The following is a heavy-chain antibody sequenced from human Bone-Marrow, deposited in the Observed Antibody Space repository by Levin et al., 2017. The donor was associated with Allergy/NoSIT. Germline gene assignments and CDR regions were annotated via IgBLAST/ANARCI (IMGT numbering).Heavy chain of an antibody. CDR3: ATAGVHRNKGFAVVIKLDS. D-gene: IGHD3-3*01. J-gene: IGHJ4*02. Sequence: GGSLRLSCAASGFSFTDAWMTWVRQAPGKGLEWVGRIKSNTDGGTTDSASPVQVRFTISRYDSTNTLYLDMNSLKSEATAVYYCATAGVHRNKGFAVVIKLDSWGQGTLVTVSS. V-gene: IGHV3-15*01. CDR1: GFSFTDAW. CDR2: IKSNTDGGTT.